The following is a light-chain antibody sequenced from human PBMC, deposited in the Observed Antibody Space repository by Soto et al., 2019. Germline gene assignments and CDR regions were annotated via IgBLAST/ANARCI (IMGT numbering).Light chain of an antibody. CDR1: SSNIGSNS. V-gene: IGLV1-44*01. J-gene: IGLJ3*02. Sequence: QSVLTQPPSASGTPGQTVTISCSGSSSNIGSNSLNWYQQLPRSDPKLLIYTNDQWPSWVPDQFSGAKSGTSASLAISGVQSDDEADYYCEAWDGSLSGPVFGGGTKLTVL. CDR2: TND. CDR3: EAWDGSLSGPV.